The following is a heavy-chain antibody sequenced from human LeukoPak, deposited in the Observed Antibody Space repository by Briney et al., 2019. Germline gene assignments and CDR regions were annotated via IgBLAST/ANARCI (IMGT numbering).Heavy chain of an antibody. V-gene: IGHV1-69*13. Sequence: ASVKVSCKASGGTFSRYAISWVRQAPGLGLEWMGGIIPVFATTKYAQNFQDRVTITAEESTGTVYMEVNSLRSEDTAIYYCARGQGTVTTLWGQGTLVTVSS. CDR3: ARGQGTVTTL. D-gene: IGHD4-17*01. J-gene: IGHJ4*02. CDR1: GGTFSRYA. CDR2: IIPVFATT.